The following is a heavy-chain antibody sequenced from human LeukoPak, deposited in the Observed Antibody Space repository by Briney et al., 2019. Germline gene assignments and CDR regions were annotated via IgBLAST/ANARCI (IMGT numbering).Heavy chain of an antibody. CDR3: ANSLPGGTVTHAFDI. J-gene: IGHJ3*02. CDR1: GFTFDDYA. V-gene: IGHV3-9*01. D-gene: IGHD2-8*02. CDR2: ISWNSGSI. Sequence: GGSLRLSCAASGFTFDDYAMHWVRQAPGKGLEWVSGISWNSGSIGYADSVKGRFTISRDNAKNSLYLQMNSLRAEDTALYYCANSLPGGTVTHAFDIWGQGTMVTVSS.